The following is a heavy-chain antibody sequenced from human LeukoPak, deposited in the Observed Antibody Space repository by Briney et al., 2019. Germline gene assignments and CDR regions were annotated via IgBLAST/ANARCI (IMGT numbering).Heavy chain of an antibody. CDR3: TAVDYDY. V-gene: IGHV3-15*01. Sequence: GGSLRLSYAASVFTLSNAWVTWVRQVPGKGLEWVGRIKSNTDGGTTDFAAPVKGRFTISRDNSENKVYLQMNSLKTEDTAVYYCTAVDYDYWGQGSLVTVSS. D-gene: IGHD4-23*01. J-gene: IGHJ4*01. CDR2: IKSNTDGGTT. CDR1: VFTLSNAW.